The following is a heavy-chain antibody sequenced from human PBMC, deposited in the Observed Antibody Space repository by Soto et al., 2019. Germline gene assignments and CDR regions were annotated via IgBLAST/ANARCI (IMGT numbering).Heavy chain of an antibody. D-gene: IGHD3-22*01. V-gene: IGHV4-38-2*01. CDR3: ARATDDSSGSYYFDY. Sequence: SETLSLTCAVSGYSISSGYYWGWIRQPPGKGLEWIGSIYHSGSTYYNPSLKGRVTISVDTSKNQFSLKLSSVTAADTAVYYCARATDDSSGSYYFDYWGQGTLVTSPQ. J-gene: IGHJ4*02. CDR1: GYSISSGYY. CDR2: IYHSGST.